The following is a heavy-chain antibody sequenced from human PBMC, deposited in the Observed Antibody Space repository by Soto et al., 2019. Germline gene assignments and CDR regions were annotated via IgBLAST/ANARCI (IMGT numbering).Heavy chain of an antibody. J-gene: IGHJ4*02. V-gene: IGHV4-34*01. Sequence: QVQLQQWGAGLLKPSETLSLTCAVYGGSFSGYYWSWIRQPPGKGLEWIGEINHSGSTNYNPSLKSRVTISVDTSKNQFSLKLSSVTAADTAVYYCARGGSFGGVIVIYFDYWGQGTLVTVSS. D-gene: IGHD3-16*02. CDR1: GGSFSGYY. CDR2: INHSGST. CDR3: ARGGSFGGVIVIYFDY.